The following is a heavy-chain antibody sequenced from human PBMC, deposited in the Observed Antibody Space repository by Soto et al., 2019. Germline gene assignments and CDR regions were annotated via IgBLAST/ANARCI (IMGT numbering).Heavy chain of an antibody. CDR1: GESISTYY. Sequence: QVQLRESGPGLVKASETLSLTCTVSGESISTYYWSWIRQPAGKGLEWIGRMYGCAGTNYSPFLKSQVTMSVVQYKNQFYIKLYSVTAADPAVYYCARVLLERRHNFGIEVWGQGTTV. J-gene: IGHJ6*02. CDR3: ARVLLERRHNFGIEV. D-gene: IGHD1-1*01. CDR2: MYGCAGT. V-gene: IGHV4-4*07.